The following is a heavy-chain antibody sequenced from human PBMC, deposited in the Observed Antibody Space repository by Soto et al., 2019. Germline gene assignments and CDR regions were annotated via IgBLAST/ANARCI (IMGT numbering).Heavy chain of an antibody. V-gene: IGHV3-53*01. Sequence: EVQVVESGGGLIQPGGSLRLSCAASGFTVSTNYMTWLRQAPGKGLEWVSVIYSGGTTYYADSVKGRFTISKDNSKNTLYLEKNSLRVEDTAVYYCARGTRWGQGTLVTVSS. J-gene: IGHJ4*02. CDR2: IYSGGTT. CDR1: GFTVSTNY. CDR3: ARGTR. D-gene: IGHD2-2*01.